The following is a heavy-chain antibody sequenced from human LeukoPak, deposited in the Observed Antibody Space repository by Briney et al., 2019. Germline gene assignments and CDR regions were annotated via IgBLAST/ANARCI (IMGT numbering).Heavy chain of an antibody. CDR3: ARGRYYKF. D-gene: IGHD3-10*01. J-gene: IGHJ4*02. V-gene: IGHV4-34*01. CDR1: GVSFSGYY. CDR2: INHSGST. Sequence: SETLSLTCAVYGVSFSGYYWSWIRQPPGKGLEWIGEINHSGSTNYNPSLKSRVTISVDTSKNQFSLKLSSVTAADTAVYYCARGRYYKFWGQGTLVTVSS.